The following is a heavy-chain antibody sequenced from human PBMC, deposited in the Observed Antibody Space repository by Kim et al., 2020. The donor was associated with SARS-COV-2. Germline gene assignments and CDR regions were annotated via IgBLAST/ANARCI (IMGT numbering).Heavy chain of an antibody. D-gene: IGHD3-16*01. J-gene: IGHJ4*02. V-gene: IGHV3-11*03. Sequence: SGKGPFTISRDNPKNYMFLQMNSLRAEDTAVYYCARRDVQRAWGFYFDSWGQGTLVTVSS. CDR3: ARRDVQRAWGFYFDS.